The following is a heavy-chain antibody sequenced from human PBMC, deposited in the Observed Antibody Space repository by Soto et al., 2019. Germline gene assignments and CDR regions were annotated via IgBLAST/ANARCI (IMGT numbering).Heavy chain of an antibody. J-gene: IGHJ3*02. D-gene: IGHD2-15*01. CDR2: ISAYNGNT. CDR3: ARSWMVVAATRGAFDI. CDR1: GYTFTSYG. V-gene: IGHV1-18*04. Sequence: QVQLVQSGAEVKKPGASVKVSCKASGYTFTSYGSSWVRQAPGQGLDWMGWISAYNGNTNYAPKLQGRVTMTTDTYTSTDYMELRSLRSDDTAVYYCARSWMVVAATRGAFDIWGQGTMVTVSS.